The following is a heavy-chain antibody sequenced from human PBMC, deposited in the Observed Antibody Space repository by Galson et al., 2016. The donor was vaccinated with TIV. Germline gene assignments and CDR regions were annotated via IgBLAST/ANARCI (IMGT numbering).Heavy chain of an antibody. J-gene: IGHJ4*02. CDR2: IHYSGST. CDR3: ARLVVVLVNFDS. CDR1: GGSMTNDDYY. D-gene: IGHD2-21*01. Sequence: TLSLTCTVSGGSMTNDDYYWSWVRQSPGTGLEWIGYIHYSGSTDYNPSLKNRVAISADTSKNQFSLNLNSVTPADTAVYYCARLVVVLVNFDSWGQGALVTVSS. V-gene: IGHV4-30-4*08.